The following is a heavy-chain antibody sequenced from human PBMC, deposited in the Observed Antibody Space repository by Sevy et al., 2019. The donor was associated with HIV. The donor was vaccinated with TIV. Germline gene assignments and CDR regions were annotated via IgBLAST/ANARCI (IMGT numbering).Heavy chain of an antibody. CDR2: IYYSGST. CDR3: ARPDDSTSD. CDR1: GGSISSSSYY. J-gene: IGHJ1*01. D-gene: IGHD3-22*01. V-gene: IGHV4-39*01. Sequence: SETLSLTCTVSGGSISSSSYYWGWIRQPPGKGREWIGGIYYSGSTYYNPTLKSRVTISVDTSKNQFSLKLSSVTAADAAVYYCARPDDSTSDWGQGTLVTVSS.